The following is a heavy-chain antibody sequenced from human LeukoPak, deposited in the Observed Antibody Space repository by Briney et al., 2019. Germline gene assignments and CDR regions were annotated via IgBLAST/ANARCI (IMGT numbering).Heavy chain of an antibody. V-gene: IGHV3-15*01. CDR3: TPGHYSNL. CDR2: IKSKAHGETT. D-gene: IGHD6-13*01. CDR1: GLTLRAAY. J-gene: IGHJ5*02. Sequence: RESLRLSCTASGLTLRAAYLRWVRQAPGKGLEWVGHIKSKAHGETTHIAAPVKGRFSISRDDSKNTVYLHMNGLRTEDTAMYFCTPGHYSNLWGQGTLVTVSS.